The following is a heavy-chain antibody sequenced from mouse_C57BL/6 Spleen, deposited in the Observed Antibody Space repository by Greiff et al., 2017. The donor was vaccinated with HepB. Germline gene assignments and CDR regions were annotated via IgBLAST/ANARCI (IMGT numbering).Heavy chain of an antibody. J-gene: IGHJ3*01. CDR2: IYPGNSDT. Sequence: EVQLQQSGTVLARPGASVKMSCKTSGYTFTSYWMHWVKQRPGQGLEWIGAIYPGNSDTSYNQKFKGKAKLTAVTSASTAYMQLSSLTNEDSAVYYCTRYDGYYDSFWFAYWGQGTLVTVSA. CDR1: GYTFTSYW. V-gene: IGHV1-5*01. CDR3: TRYDGYYDSFWFAY. D-gene: IGHD2-3*01.